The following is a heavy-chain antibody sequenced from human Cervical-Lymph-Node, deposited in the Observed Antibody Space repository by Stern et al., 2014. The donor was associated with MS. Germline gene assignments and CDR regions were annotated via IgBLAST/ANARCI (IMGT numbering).Heavy chain of an antibody. J-gene: IGHJ4*02. V-gene: IGHV1-46*01. CDR3: ARGQRYFDY. CDR2: INPSGDST. CDR1: GYTFTSSS. Sequence: QVQLVQSGPEVKKTGTSVKLSCKAPGYTFTSSSKHWVRQAPGQGLEWMGIINPSGDSTTYAPKFQGRVTMTRDTSSSTVYMELSSLGSEDTAVYYCARGQRYFDYWGQGTLVTVSS.